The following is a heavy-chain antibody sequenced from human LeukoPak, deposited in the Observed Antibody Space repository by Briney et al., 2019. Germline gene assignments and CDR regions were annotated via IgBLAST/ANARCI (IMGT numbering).Heavy chain of an antibody. CDR1: GGSFSGYY. D-gene: IGHD5-18*01. CDR3: ARGGVYSYATRNYYYYYMDV. Sequence: SETLSLTCAVYGGSFSGYYWSWIRQPPGKGLEWIGEINHSGSTNYNPSLKSRVTISVDTSKNQFSLKLSSVTAADTAVYYCARGGVYSYATRNYYYYYMDVWGKGTTVTISS. V-gene: IGHV4-34*01. CDR2: INHSGST. J-gene: IGHJ6*03.